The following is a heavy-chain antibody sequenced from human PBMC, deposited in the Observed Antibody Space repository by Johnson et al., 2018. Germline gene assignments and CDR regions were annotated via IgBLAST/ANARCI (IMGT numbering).Heavy chain of an antibody. V-gene: IGHV3-30*18. Sequence: QVQLVESGGGVVQPGRSLRLYCGASGFTFNNFGMHWVRQAPGKGLEWVADISYDGRNKNYADSVKGRFAISRDNSKNTLYVQMESLRAEDTAVYYCSKGVVLMEYQDAFDIWGQGTMVTVSS. CDR2: ISYDGRNK. CDR1: GFTFNNFG. J-gene: IGHJ3*02. D-gene: IGHD2-2*01. CDR3: SKGVVLMEYQDAFDI.